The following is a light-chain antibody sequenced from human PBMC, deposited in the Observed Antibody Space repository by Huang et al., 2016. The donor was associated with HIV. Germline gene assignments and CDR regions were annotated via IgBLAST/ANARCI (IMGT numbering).Light chain of an antibody. V-gene: IGKV1-9*01. CDR1: QGISSY. CDR3: QQLNSYPPT. CDR2: AAS. Sequence: IQLTQSPSSLSASVGDSVTITCRASQGISSYLAWYQQKPEKAPKLLIYAASALQSGVPSRFSGSGSGTDFTLTISSLQPEDFATYFCQQLNSYPPTFGGWTKVEIK. J-gene: IGKJ4*01.